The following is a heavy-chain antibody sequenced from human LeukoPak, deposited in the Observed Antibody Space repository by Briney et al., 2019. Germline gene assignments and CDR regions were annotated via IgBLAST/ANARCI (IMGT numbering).Heavy chain of an antibody. CDR2: ISGSSDYI. Sequence: GGSLRLSCAASGFTFSTYSMNWVRQAPGKGLEWVSSISGSSDYIFYADSVKGRFTMSRDNAKNSLYLQMNSLRAEDTAVYYCAGVFFGYYGVDVWGQGTTVTVSS. J-gene: IGHJ6*02. CDR3: AGVFFGYYGVDV. V-gene: IGHV3-21*01. CDR1: GFTFSTYS. D-gene: IGHD3-3*01.